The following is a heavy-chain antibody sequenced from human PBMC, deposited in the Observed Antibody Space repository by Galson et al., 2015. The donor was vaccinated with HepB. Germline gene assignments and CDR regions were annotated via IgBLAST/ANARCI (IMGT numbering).Heavy chain of an antibody. Sequence: SLRLSCAASGFTFSSYSMNWVRQAPGKGLEWVSSISSSSSYIYYADSVKGRFTISRDNAKNSLYLQMNSLRAEDTAVYYCARAYNYYDNSGYYPFDYWGQGTLVTVSS. J-gene: IGHJ4*02. CDR2: ISSSSSYI. CDR3: ARAYNYYDNSGYYPFDY. CDR1: GFTFSSYS. V-gene: IGHV3-21*01. D-gene: IGHD3-22*01.